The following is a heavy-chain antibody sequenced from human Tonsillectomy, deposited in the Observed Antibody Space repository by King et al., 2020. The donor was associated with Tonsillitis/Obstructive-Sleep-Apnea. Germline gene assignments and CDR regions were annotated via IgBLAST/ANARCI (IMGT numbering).Heavy chain of an antibody. D-gene: IGHD3-3*01. CDR3: ARMSDITIFGVVTIGDYYYYYMDV. V-gene: IGHV1-69*01. J-gene: IGHJ6*03. Sequence: QLVQSGAEVKKPGSSVKVSCKASGGTFSSYAISWVRQAPGQGLEWMGGIIPILGTANYAQKVQGRVTITADESTSTAYMELSSLRSEDTAVYYCARMSDITIFGVVTIGDYYYYYMDVWGKGTTVTVSS. CDR1: GGTFSSYA. CDR2: IIPILGTA.